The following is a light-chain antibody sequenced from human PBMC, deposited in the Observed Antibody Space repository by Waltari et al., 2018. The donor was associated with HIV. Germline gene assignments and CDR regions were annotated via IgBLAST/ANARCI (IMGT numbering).Light chain of an antibody. V-gene: IGLV2-23*02. J-gene: IGLJ3*02. Sequence: HSALTQPASVSGSPGQSITISCTGTSSNVGTYNLVSWYQQHPGKAPKLLIYEVKRRHSGLSDRFSGSKSGNTASLTVSGLQAEDEAIYYCCSYAGSDTLVFGGGTSLTIL. CDR1: SSNVGTYNL. CDR2: EVK. CDR3: CSYAGSDTLV.